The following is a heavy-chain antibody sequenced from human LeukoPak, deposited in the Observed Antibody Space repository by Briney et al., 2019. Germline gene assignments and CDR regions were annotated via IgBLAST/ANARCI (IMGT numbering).Heavy chain of an antibody. CDR3: AREKRVGVGSPLDY. CDR2: ISGSGDRT. V-gene: IGHV3-23*01. D-gene: IGHD1-26*01. CDR1: GFPSGHYA. J-gene: IGHJ4*02. Sequence: GGPLRPSCAASGFPSGHYAMTWVRKPPGKGLKRVESISGSGDRTYYADSVMGRFTVSRDNSKNTLSLQMDSLRAEDTAVYYCAREKRVGVGSPLDYWGQGTLVTVSS.